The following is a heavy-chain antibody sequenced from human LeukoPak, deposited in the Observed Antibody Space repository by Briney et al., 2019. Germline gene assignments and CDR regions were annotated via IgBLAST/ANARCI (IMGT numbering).Heavy chain of an antibody. CDR3: ARDQKSYQWDLLDGGRFDI. J-gene: IGHJ3*02. D-gene: IGHD1-26*01. Sequence: PGGSLRLSCAASGFTFSSYAMHWVRQAPGKGLEWVAVISYDGSNKYYADSVKGRFTISRDNAKNSLYLQMNSLRAEDTAVYYCARDQKSYQWDLLDGGRFDIWGQGTMVTVSS. CDR1: GFTFSSYA. CDR2: ISYDGSNK. V-gene: IGHV3-30-3*01.